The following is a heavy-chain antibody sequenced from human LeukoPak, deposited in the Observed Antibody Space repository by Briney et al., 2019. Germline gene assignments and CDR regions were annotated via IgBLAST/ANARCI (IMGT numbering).Heavy chain of an antibody. CDR3: ARDRREGPQLVHLYYYYYYMDV. D-gene: IGHD6-13*01. V-gene: IGHV4-59*12. J-gene: IGHJ6*03. Sequence: PSETLSLTCTVSGGSISSYYWSWIRQPPGKGLEWIGYIYYSGSTNYNPSLKSRVTISLDTSKNQFSLKLSSVTAADTAVYYCARDRREGPQLVHLYYYYYYMDVWGKGTTVTISS. CDR2: IYYSGST. CDR1: GGSISSYY.